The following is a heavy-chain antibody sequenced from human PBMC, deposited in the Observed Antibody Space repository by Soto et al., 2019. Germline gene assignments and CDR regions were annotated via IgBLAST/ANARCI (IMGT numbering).Heavy chain of an antibody. Sequence: QIQLVQSGTEVRKPGASAKVSCKASGYTFTNNDVCWVRQTPGQGLEWMGWISPYSGKTNYARKFQGRVTMTTDTSTSTAYMEVRSLTSDDTAVYYCARDGRLLLPDSWGQGTLVTVSS. V-gene: IGHV1-18*01. CDR1: GYTFTNND. CDR3: ARDGRLLLPDS. J-gene: IGHJ5*01. D-gene: IGHD3-22*01. CDR2: ISPYSGKT.